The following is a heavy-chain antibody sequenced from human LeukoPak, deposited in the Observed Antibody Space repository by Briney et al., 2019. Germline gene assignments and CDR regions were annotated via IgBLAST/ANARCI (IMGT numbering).Heavy chain of an antibody. V-gene: IGHV1-18*01. Sequence: GASVRVSCTASGYSFRNYGITWVRQAPGQGLEWMGWISTYNGDTHFAENLQGRVTLTTDTFTTTAYMELRSRRSDDTAVYYCARDPTNTSGYYAYFDYWGQGTLVTVSS. CDR3: ARDPTNTSGYYAYFDY. J-gene: IGHJ4*02. CDR2: ISTYNGDT. D-gene: IGHD5-12*01. CDR1: GYSFRNYG.